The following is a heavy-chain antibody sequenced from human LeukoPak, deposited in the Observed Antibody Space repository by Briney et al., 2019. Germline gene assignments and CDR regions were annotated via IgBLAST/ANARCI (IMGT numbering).Heavy chain of an antibody. CDR2: IYYSGST. Sequence: SETLSLTCTVSGGSISSSSYYWGWIRQPPGKGLEWIGSIYYSGSTYYNPSLKSRVTISVDTSKNQFSLKLSSVTAADTAVYYCARASGGWYSSSWERPNNWFDPWGQGTLVTVSS. CDR3: ARASGGWYSSSWERPNNWFDP. D-gene: IGHD6-13*01. V-gene: IGHV4-39*07. J-gene: IGHJ5*02. CDR1: GGSISSSSYY.